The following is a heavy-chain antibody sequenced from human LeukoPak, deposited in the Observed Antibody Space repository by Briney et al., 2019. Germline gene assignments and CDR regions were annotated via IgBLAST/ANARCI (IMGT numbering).Heavy chain of an antibody. J-gene: IGHJ4*02. V-gene: IGHV3-48*04. D-gene: IGHD3-22*01. CDR2: ISSDSSTI. CDR3: ARPFSYYYDSSGYGY. CDR1: GFTFSTYS. Sequence: GGSLRLSCAASGFTFSTYSMNWVRQAPGKGLEWVSYISSDSSTIYYADSVKGRFTISRDNAKNSLYLQMNSLRAEDTAVYYCARPFSYYYDSSGYGYWGQGTLVTVSS.